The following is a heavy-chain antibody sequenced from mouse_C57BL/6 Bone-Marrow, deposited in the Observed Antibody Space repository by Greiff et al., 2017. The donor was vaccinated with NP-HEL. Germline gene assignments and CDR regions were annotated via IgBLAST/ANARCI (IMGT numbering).Heavy chain of an antibody. Sequence: QVQLQQPGAELVKPGASVKMSCKASGYTFTSYWITWVKQRPGQGLEWIGDIYPGSGSTNYNEKFKSKATLTVDTSSSTAYMQLSSLTSEDSAVYYCATYYCGRAWFAYWGQGTLVTVSA. D-gene: IGHD1-1*01. J-gene: IGHJ3*01. CDR1: GYTFTSYW. CDR3: ATYYCGRAWFAY. CDR2: IYPGSGST. V-gene: IGHV1-55*01.